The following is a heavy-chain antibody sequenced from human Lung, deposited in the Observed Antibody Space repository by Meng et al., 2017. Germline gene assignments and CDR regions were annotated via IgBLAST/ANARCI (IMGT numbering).Heavy chain of an antibody. V-gene: IGHV4-34*01. Sequence: QRPLQQWVAGQLKPSGNLSPPFVVSGGSFSDYYWSWIRQPPGKGLEWIGEINHSGSTNYNPSLASRATISVDPSQNNLSLKLSSVTAADSAVYYCARGPTTMAHDFDYWGQGTLVTVSS. D-gene: IGHD4-11*01. CDR1: GGSFSDYY. CDR3: ARGPTTMAHDFDY. J-gene: IGHJ4*02. CDR2: INHSGST.